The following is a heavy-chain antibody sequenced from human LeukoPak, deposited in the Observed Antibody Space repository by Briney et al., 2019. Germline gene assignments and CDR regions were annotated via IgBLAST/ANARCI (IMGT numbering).Heavy chain of an antibody. J-gene: IGHJ5*02. D-gene: IGHD4-17*01. CDR2: INHSGST. CDR3: TRDTGTTGEVKFDP. Sequence: SETLSLTCAVYGGSFSGYYWSWIRQPPGKGLEWIGEINHSGSTNYNPSLKSRVTISVDTSKNQFSLNLMSVTAADTAVYYCTRDTGTTGEVKFDPWGQGTLVTVSS. CDR1: GGSFSGYY. V-gene: IGHV4-34*01.